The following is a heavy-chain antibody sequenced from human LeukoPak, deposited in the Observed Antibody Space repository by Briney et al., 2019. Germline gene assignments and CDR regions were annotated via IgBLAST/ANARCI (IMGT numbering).Heavy chain of an antibody. J-gene: IGHJ6*03. CDR3: ARENYGDSPSYYYYYMDV. CDR2: INWNGGST. D-gene: IGHD4-17*01. V-gene: IGHV3-20*04. Sequence: PGGSLRLSCAASGFTFDDYGMSGVRQATGKGLEWVSGINWNGGSTGYADSVKGRFTISRDNAKNSLYLQMNSLRAEDTALYYCARENYGDSPSYYYYYMDVWGKGTTVTVSS. CDR1: GFTFDDYG.